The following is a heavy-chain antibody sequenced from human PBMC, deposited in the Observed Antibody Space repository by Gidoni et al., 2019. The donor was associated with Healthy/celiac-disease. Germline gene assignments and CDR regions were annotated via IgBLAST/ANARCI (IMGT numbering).Heavy chain of an antibody. V-gene: IGHV3-21*01. CDR2: ISSSSSYI. CDR3: ARARLSVTMVRGDAFDI. Sequence: EVQLVESGGGLVKPGGSLSLSCAASGFTFSSYSMNWVRQAPGKGLEWVSSISSSSSYIYYADSVKGRFTISRDNAKNSLYLQMNSLRAEDTAVYYCARARLSVTMVRGDAFDIWGQGTMVTVSS. CDR1: GFTFSSYS. J-gene: IGHJ3*02. D-gene: IGHD3-10*01.